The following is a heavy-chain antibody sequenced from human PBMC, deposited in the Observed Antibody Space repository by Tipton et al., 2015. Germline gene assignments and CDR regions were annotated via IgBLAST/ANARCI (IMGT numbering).Heavy chain of an antibody. CDR3: ARARGRHGGLFDS. CDR2: IQYSGGT. J-gene: IGHJ4*02. D-gene: IGHD4-23*01. CDR1: SDSINKYY. Sequence: LRLSCTVSSDSINKYYWSWIRQPPGKELQWIGYIQYSGGTNYNPSLESRVSMSVDTSKTQFSLETRSVTATDTAVYYCARARGRHGGLFDSWGQGTLVTVSS. V-gene: IGHV4-59*01.